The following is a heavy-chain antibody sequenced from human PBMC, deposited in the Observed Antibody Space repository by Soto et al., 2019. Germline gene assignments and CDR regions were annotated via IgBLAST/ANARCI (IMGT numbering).Heavy chain of an antibody. D-gene: IGHD3-22*01. CDR1: GGSISSGDYY. V-gene: IGHV4-30-4*01. J-gene: IGHJ4*02. CDR3: AREVDYYDSSGYYSINYFDY. CDR2: IYYSGST. Sequence: SETLSLTCTVSGGSISSGDYYWSWIRQPPGKGLEWIGYIYYSGSTYYNPSLKSRVTISVDTSKSQFSLKLSSVTAADTAVYYCAREVDYYDSSGYYSINYFDYWGQGTLVTVSS.